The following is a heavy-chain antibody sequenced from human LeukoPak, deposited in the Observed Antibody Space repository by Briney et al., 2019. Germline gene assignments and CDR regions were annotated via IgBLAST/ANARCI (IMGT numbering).Heavy chain of an antibody. CDR2: INPTSGGT. J-gene: IGHJ4*02. CDR1: GYTFTGYY. CDR3: ARDVYYYDSSGTFDY. Sequence: GASVKVSCKASGYTFTGYYLHWVRQAPGQGLEWMGWINPTSGGTNYAQKFQGRVTMTRDTSISTAYMELSRLRSDDTAVYYCARDVYYYDSSGTFDYWGQGTLVTVSS. D-gene: IGHD3-22*01. V-gene: IGHV1-2*02.